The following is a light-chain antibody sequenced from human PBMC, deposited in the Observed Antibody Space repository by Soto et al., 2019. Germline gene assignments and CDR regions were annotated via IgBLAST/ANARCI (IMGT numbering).Light chain of an antibody. CDR2: GAS. CDR1: QRFGSSS. V-gene: IGKV3-20*01. CDR3: QQYGSSPCT. J-gene: IGKJ2*02. Sequence: EIVLTQSPGTLSLSPGERATLSCRASQRFGSSSLAWYQQKPGQAPRLLIYGASSRATGIPDRFSGSGSGTDFTLTISRLEPEDFAVYYCQQYGSSPCTFGQGTKLEIK.